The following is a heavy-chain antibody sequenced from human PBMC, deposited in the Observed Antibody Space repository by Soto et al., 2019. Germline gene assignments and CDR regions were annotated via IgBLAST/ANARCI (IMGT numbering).Heavy chain of an antibody. V-gene: IGHV1-69*01. CDR3: GKAQGWAWTNTPAQPTSYSYGRAF. D-gene: IGHD3-16*01. J-gene: IGHJ6*02. CDR1: GGTFSSYA. CDR2: IIPIFGTA. Sequence: QVQLVQSGAEVKKPGSSVKVSCKASGGTFSSYAISWVRQAPGQGLEWMGGIIPIFGTANYAQKFQGRVTITGTEPTSKATRERGTWESETPPVNYLGKAQGWAWTNTPAQPTSYSYGRAFWGQGPPVPVSS.